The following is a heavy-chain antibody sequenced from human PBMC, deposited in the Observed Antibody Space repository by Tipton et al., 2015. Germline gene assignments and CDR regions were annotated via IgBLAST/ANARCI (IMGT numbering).Heavy chain of an antibody. CDR1: SGSIISSSYS. CDR3: ARDLEHGMDV. V-gene: IGHV4-39*07. J-gene: IGHJ6*02. Sequence: TLSLTCTVSSGSIISSSYSWGWIRQPPGKGLEWIGSIYYSGTTYYNPSLKSRVTISVDTSKNQFSLKMSSVTAADTAVYFCARDLEHGMDVWGQGTTVTVS. CDR2: IYYSGTT.